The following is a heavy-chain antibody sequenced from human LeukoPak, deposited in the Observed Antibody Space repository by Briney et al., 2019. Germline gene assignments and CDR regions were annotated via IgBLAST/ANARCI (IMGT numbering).Heavy chain of an antibody. V-gene: IGHV4-39*07. J-gene: IGHJ6*03. CDR3: AREVWLTTVVTPYYYYYYMDV. CDR1: GGSISSSSYY. Sequence: PSETLSLTCTVSGGSISSSSYYWGWIRQPPGKGLEWIGSIYYSGSTYYNPSLKSRVTISVDTSKNQFSLKLSSVTAADTAVYYCAREVWLTTVVTPYYYYYYMDVWGKGTTVTVSS. D-gene: IGHD4-23*01. CDR2: IYYSGST.